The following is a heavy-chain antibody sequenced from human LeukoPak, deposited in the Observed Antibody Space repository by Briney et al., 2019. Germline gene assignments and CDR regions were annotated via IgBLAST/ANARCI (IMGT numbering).Heavy chain of an antibody. CDR3: VREESDTAQYNWFDP. CDR2: ISAYNGNA. CDR1: GYTFTSYG. D-gene: IGHD5-18*01. V-gene: IGHV1-18*01. Sequence: ASVKVSCKASGYTFTSYGISWVRQAPGQGLEWMGWISAYNGNAKYAQKFQGRVTMTTDTSTSTAYMELRSLRSDETAVYYCVREESDTAQYNWFDPWGQGTLVTVSS. J-gene: IGHJ5*02.